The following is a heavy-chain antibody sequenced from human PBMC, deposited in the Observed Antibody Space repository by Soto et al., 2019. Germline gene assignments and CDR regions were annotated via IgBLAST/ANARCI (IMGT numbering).Heavy chain of an antibody. CDR1: GFSLSTSGVA. J-gene: IGHJ4*02. CDR2: IFWDDDR. Sequence: SGPTLVNPTPPLTLTCSFSGFSLSTSGVAVGWVRQPPEKALEWLALIFWDDDRLYSPSLKTRLTITKDTSKNQVVLTLTNVDPVDTATYYCAHMLTGTGGHFDHWGQGTLVTVSS. CDR3: AHMLTGTGGHFDH. V-gene: IGHV2-5*02. D-gene: IGHD2-8*02.